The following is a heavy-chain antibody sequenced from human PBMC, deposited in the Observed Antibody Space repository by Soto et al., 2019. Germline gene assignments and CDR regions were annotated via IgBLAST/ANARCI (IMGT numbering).Heavy chain of an antibody. D-gene: IGHD1-1*01. CDR3: AREPPNVLEDY. V-gene: IGHV1-18*01. J-gene: IGHJ4*02. Sequence: ASVKVSCKASGYTFTRYCISWVRQAPGQGLEWMGWISAYNGNTNYAQKLQGRVTMTTDTSTSTAYMELRSLRSDDTAVYYCAREPPNVLEDYWGQGTLVTVSS. CDR2: ISAYNGNT. CDR1: GYTFTRYC.